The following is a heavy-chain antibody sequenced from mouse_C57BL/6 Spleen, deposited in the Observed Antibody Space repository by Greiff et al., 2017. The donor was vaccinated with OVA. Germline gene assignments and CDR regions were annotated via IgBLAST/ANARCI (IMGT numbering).Heavy chain of an antibody. V-gene: IGHV1-50*01. Sequence: VQLQQPGAELVKPGASVKLSCKASGYTFTSYWMQWVKQRPGQGLEWIGEIDPSDRYTKYNQKFKGKGTLTVDTSSFPAYMQPSSLTSEDSAVYDCARCDYGSSYYFDYWGQGTTLTVSS. D-gene: IGHD1-1*01. CDR1: GYTFTSYW. CDR2: IDPSDRYT. J-gene: IGHJ2*01. CDR3: ARCDYGSSYYFDY.